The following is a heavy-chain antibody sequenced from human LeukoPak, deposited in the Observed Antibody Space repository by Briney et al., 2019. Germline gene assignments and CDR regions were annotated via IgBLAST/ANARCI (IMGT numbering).Heavy chain of an antibody. J-gene: IGHJ4*02. Sequence: ASVKVSCKASGYTFTSYYMHWVRQAPGQGLEWMGIINPSGGSTSYAQKFQGRVTMTRDTSTSTVYMELSSLRSEDTAVYYCARDSGSYCSGGSCYSSPHTFDYWGQGTLVTVCS. CDR1: GYTFTSYY. D-gene: IGHD2-15*01. CDR2: INPSGGST. V-gene: IGHV1-46*01. CDR3: ARDSGSYCSGGSCYSSPHTFDY.